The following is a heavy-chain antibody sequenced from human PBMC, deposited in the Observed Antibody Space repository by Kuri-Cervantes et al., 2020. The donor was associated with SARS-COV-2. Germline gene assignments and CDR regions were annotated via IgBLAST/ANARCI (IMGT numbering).Heavy chain of an antibody. CDR1: GGSISSGDYY. CDR3: ARHDGGYFDY. Sequence: SETLSLTCTVSGGSISSGDYYWSWIRQPPGKGLEWIGSIYYSANTYFNPSLKSRVTMSVDTSRNQFSLRLSSVTGADTAVYYCARHDGGYFDYWGQGTLVTVSS. D-gene: IGHD3-10*01. CDR2: IYYSANT. V-gene: IGHV4-39*01. J-gene: IGHJ4*02.